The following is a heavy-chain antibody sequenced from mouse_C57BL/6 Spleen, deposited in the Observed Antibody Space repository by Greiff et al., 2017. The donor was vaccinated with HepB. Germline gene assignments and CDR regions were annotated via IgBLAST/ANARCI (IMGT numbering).Heavy chain of an antibody. D-gene: IGHD1-1*01. CDR1: GYTFTSYG. V-gene: IGHV1-81*01. CDR3: AMGIYYYGSSYGYAMDY. CDR2: IYPRSGNT. J-gene: IGHJ4*01. Sequence: QVHVKQSGAELARPGASVKLSCKASGYTFTSYGISWVKQRTGQGLEWIGEIYPRSGNTYYNEKFKGKATLTADKSSSTAYMELRSLTSEDSAVYFCAMGIYYYGSSYGYAMDYWGQGTSVTVSS.